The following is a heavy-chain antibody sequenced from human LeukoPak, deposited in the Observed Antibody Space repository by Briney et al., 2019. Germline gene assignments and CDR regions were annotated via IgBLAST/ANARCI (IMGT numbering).Heavy chain of an antibody. V-gene: IGHV3-30*01. J-gene: IGHJ6*03. Sequence: PGRSLRLSCAASGFTFSSYAMHWVRQAPGEGLEWVAVISYDGSNKYYADSVKGRFTISRDNSKITLYLQMNSLRAEDTAVYYCARGEYSSSWTYYYYYYMDVWGKGTTVTVSS. CDR1: GFTFSSYA. CDR3: ARGEYSSSWTYYYYYYMDV. CDR2: ISYDGSNK. D-gene: IGHD6-13*01.